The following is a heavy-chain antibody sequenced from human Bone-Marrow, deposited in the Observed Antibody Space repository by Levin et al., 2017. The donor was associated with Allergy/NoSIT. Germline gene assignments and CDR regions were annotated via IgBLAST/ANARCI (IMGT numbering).Heavy chain of an antibody. D-gene: IGHD2/OR15-2a*01. V-gene: IGHV1-46*01. Sequence: GESLKISCKASGYTFTHHYVHWVRQAPGQGLEWMAMINPLTGNSDYEQNFQGRLTVTRDTSTRKVYMELTSLISRDTAVYYCATQGTTSYGSRNWFDPWGQGTLVTVAA. CDR3: ATQGTTSYGSRNWFDP. CDR2: INPLTGNS. CDR1: GYTFTHHY. J-gene: IGHJ5*02.